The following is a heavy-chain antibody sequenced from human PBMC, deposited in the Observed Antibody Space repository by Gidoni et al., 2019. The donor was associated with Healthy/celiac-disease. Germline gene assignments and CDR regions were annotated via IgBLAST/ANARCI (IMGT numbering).Heavy chain of an antibody. CDR2: IYYSGST. CDR3: ARDSRAYCGGDCFSDAFDI. CDR1: GGSIRSYY. V-gene: IGHV4-59*01. Sequence: QVQLQESGPGLVKPSETLSLTCPVSGGSIRSYYWSWIRQPPGKGLEWIGYIYYSGSTNYNPSLKSRVTISVDTSKNQFSLKLSSVTAADTAVYYCARDSRAYCGGDCFSDAFDIWGQGTMVTVSS. J-gene: IGHJ3*02. D-gene: IGHD2-21*02.